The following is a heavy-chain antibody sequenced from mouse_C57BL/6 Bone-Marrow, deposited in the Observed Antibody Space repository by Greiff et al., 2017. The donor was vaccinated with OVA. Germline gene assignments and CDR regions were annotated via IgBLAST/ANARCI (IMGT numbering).Heavy chain of an antibody. CDR2: ISSGGDYI. CDR1: GFTFSSYA. J-gene: IGHJ2*01. D-gene: IGHD1-1*01. V-gene: IGHV5-9-1*02. Sequence: DVMLVESGEGLVKPGGSLKLSCAASGFTFSSYAMSWVRQTPEKRLEWVAYISSGGDYIYYADTVKGRFTISRDNARNTLYLQMSSLKSEDTAMYYCTREITTVPYYFDYWGQGTTLTVSS. CDR3: TREITTVPYYFDY.